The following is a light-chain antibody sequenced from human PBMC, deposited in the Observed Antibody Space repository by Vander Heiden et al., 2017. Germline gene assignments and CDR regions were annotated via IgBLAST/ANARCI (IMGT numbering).Light chain of an antibody. J-gene: IGKJ1*01. CDR1: QSVLSNSDNRNY. Sequence: DNLVAQSRDSLAVSLGKRATITCKPSQSVLSNSDNRNYLAWYQQKPGLSPKLLFSWASTREAGVPDRFSGSGSGTDFTLTISSLQADDVAVYHCQQYYGAPLTFGQGPKVEIK. CDR3: QQYYGAPLT. CDR2: WAS. V-gene: IGKV4-1*01.